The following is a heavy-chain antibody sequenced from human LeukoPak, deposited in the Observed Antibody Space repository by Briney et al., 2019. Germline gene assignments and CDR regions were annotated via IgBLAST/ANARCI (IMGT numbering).Heavy chain of an antibody. D-gene: IGHD3-3*02. V-gene: IGHV4-38-2*02. CDR1: GYSISSGDY. J-gene: IGHJ5*02. CDR3: ARGWSILRGGDWFDP. CDR2: IHHSGTT. Sequence: SETLSLTRTVSGYSISSGDYWGWIRQPPGKGLEWIASIHHSGTTYYTPSLKSRVRTSLDPSKNQLSLSLRSVTAADTAVYYCARGWSILRGGDWFDPWGQGTLVTVSS.